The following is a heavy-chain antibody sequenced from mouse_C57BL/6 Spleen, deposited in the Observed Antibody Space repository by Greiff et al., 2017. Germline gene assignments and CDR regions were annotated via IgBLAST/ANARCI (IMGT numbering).Heavy chain of an antibody. CDR1: GFTFSDYY. J-gene: IGHJ4*01. Sequence: EVKVEESEGGLVQPGSSMKLSCTASGFTFSDYYMAWVRQVPEKGLEWVANINYDGSSTYYLDSLKSRFIISRDNAKNFLYLQMSSLKSEDTATYYFARDGYGSSSPMDYWGQGTSVTVSS. D-gene: IGHD1-1*01. CDR2: INYDGSST. V-gene: IGHV5-16*01. CDR3: ARDGYGSSSPMDY.